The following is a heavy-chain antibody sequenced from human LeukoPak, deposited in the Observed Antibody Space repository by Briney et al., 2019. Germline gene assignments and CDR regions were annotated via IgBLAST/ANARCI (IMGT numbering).Heavy chain of an antibody. CDR2: ISGSGGST. CDR1: GFTFSSYG. D-gene: IGHD2-21*02. Sequence: GGSLRLSCAASGFTFSSYGMSWVRQAPGKGLEWVSDISGSGGSTYYADSVKGRFTISRDNSKNTLYLQMNSLRAEDTAVYYCAKIPSRVVVTATPWGQGTLVTVSS. V-gene: IGHV3-23*01. CDR3: AKIPSRVVVTATP. J-gene: IGHJ5*02.